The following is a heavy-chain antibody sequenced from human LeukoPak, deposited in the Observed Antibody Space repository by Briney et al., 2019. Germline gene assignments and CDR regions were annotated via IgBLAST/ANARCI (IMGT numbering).Heavy chain of an antibody. CDR2: IYYSGST. J-gene: IGHJ5*02. Sequence: PSETLSLTCTVSGGSTSSSGYYWSWIRQPPGKGLEWIGHIYYSGSTNYNPSLKSRVTISLDTSKTQFSLKLSSVTAADTAVYYCASTLGYCSSTHCSNWFDPWGQGTLVTVSS. D-gene: IGHD2-2*01. V-gene: IGHV4-61*08. CDR1: GGSTSSSGYY. CDR3: ASTLGYCSSTHCSNWFDP.